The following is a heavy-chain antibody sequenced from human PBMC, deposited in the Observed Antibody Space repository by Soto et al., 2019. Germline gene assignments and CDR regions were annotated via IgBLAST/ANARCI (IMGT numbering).Heavy chain of an antibody. V-gene: IGHV4-61*08. J-gene: IGHJ2*01. CDR1: GGSVSTGVHY. CDR3: ARGYYSIWYGFDR. CDR2: IYYSGST. D-gene: IGHD3-10*01. Sequence: QVQLQESGTGLVKPSETLSLTCTVSVSGGSVSTGVHYWSWIRQPPGKGLDWIAYIYYSGSTNYTPSLKSRVNISVDRSKNQLSLKLTSVTAADTSVYSCARGYYSIWYGFDRWGRGTLVTVSS.